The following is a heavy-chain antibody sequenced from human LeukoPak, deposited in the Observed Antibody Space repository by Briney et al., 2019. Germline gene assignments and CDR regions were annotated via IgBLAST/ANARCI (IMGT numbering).Heavy chain of an antibody. D-gene: IGHD2-2*01. CDR1: GFTFSSYS. V-gene: IGHV3-21*01. CDR3: ARDQTHQLLNYYYYGMVV. Sequence: PGGSLRLSCAASGFTFSSYSMNWVRQAPGKGLEWVSSISSSSSYIYYADSVKGRFTISRDNAKNSLYLQMNSLRAEDTAVYYCARDQTHQLLNYYYYGMVVWGQGTTVTVSS. J-gene: IGHJ6*02. CDR2: ISSSSSYI.